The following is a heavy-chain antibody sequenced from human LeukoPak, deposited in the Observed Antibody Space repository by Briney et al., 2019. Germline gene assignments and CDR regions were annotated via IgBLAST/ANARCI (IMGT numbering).Heavy chain of an antibody. V-gene: IGHV4-31*03. D-gene: IGHD6-19*01. CDR3: ARQGFNSSGWYRYYYYGMDV. CDR1: GVSISSGGYY. Sequence: SETLSLTCTVSGVSISSGGYYWSWIRQHPGKGLEWIGYIYYSGSTYYNPSLKSRVTISVDTSKNQFSLKLSSVTAADTAVYYCARQGFNSSGWYRYYYYGMDVWGQGTTVTVSS. J-gene: IGHJ6*02. CDR2: IYYSGST.